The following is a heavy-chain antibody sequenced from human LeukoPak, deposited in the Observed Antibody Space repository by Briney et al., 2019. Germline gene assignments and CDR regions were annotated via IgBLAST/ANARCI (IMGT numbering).Heavy chain of an antibody. CDR3: ARGNTVPTLGY. Sequence: PSETLSLTCTVSGGSISSGGYYWSWIRQHPGKGLEWIGYIYCSGSTYYNPSLKSRVTISVDTSKNQFSLKLSSVTAADTAVYYCARGNTVPTLGYWGQGTLVTVSS. V-gene: IGHV4-31*03. CDR1: GGSISSGGYY. J-gene: IGHJ4*02. CDR2: IYCSGST. D-gene: IGHD4-17*01.